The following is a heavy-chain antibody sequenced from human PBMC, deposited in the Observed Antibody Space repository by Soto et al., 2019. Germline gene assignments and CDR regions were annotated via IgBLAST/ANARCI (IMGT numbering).Heavy chain of an antibody. CDR2: SA. CDR1: GGTFSIYT. CDR3: AREGPPDIAWFDP. J-gene: IGHJ5*02. D-gene: IGHD2-15*01. V-gene: IGHV1-69*01. Sequence: QVQLVQSGAEVKKPGSSVKVSCKASGGTFSIYTISWVRQAPGQGLEWVGGSANSAQKFQGRLTVTADESTSTVYLELSSLTSEDTAVYYCAREGPPDIAWFDPWGQGTLVSVSS.